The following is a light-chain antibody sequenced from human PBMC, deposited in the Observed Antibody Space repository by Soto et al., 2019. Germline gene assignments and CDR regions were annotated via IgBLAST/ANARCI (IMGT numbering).Light chain of an antibody. CDR3: QQYGNSPRT. Sequence: EIVLTQSPGTLSLSPGERATLSCRASQSVASSDLAWYQQKPGQAPRLLIYGASSRATGCPDRFSGSGSGTDFTLTITRLEPEDSAVYYCQQYGNSPRTFGQGTKVEIK. CDR1: QSVASSD. V-gene: IGKV3-20*01. J-gene: IGKJ1*01. CDR2: GAS.